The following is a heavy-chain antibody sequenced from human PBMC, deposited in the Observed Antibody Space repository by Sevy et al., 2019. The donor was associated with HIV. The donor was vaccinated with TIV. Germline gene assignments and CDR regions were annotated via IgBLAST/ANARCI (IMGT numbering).Heavy chain of an antibody. CDR2: IKQDGSEK. V-gene: IGHV3-7*01. CDR1: GFTFSSYW. J-gene: IGHJ4*02. D-gene: IGHD3-22*01. Sequence: GGSLRLSCAASGFTFSSYWMTWARQASGKGLEWVANIKQDGSEKYYVDSVRGRFTISRDNAKNSLYLQMNSLRAEDTAVYYCARVRYYDSSGYGGPRDDYWGQGALVTVSS. CDR3: ARVRYYDSSGYGGPRDDY.